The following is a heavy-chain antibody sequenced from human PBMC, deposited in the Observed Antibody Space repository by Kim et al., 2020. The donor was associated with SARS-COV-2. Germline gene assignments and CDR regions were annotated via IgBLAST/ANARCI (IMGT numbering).Heavy chain of an antibody. D-gene: IGHD2-2*01. CDR3: AREAVYCSSTSCFYFDY. J-gene: IGHJ4*02. CDR2: TYYRSKWYN. V-gene: IGHV6-1*01. Sequence: SQTLSLTCVISGDSVSSNSAAWNWIRQSPSRGLEWLGRTYYRSKWYNDYAVSVKSRITINPDTSKNQFSLQLNSVTPEDTAVYYCAREAVYCSSTSCFYFDYWGQGTLVTVSS. CDR1: GDSVSSNSAA.